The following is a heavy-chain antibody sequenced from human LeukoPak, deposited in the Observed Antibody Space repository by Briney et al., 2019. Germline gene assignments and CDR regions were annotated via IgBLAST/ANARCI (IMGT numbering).Heavy chain of an antibody. D-gene: IGHD6-13*01. CDR3: ARDQSPLIAALRGREYYFDY. CDR1: GYTFTGYY. V-gene: IGHV1-2*02. J-gene: IGHJ4*02. CDR2: IHPNSGGT. Sequence: LRASVKVSCTASGYTFTGYYMHWVRQAPGQGLEWMGWIHPNSGGTNYAPKFQGRVTMTRDTSISTAYMELSRLRSDDTAMYYCARDQSPLIAALRGREYYFDYWGQGTLVTVSS.